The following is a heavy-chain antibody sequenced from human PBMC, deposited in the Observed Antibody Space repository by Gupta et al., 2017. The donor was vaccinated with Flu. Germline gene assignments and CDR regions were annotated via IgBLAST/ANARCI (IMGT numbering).Heavy chain of an antibody. D-gene: IGHD4-17*01. Sequence: EVQLLESGGGLVQPGGSLRLSCAASGFTFSSYAMSWVRQAPGKGLDWVSAISGSGGSTYYADSVKGRFTISRNNPKTTLYLKMNSRGAEDTAVYSCANQLIDYGGNSVYFDYWAREPWSPSPQ. CDR2: ISGSGGST. J-gene: IGHJ4*02. CDR3: ANQLIDYGGNSVYFDY. V-gene: IGHV3-23*01. CDR1: GFTFSSYA.